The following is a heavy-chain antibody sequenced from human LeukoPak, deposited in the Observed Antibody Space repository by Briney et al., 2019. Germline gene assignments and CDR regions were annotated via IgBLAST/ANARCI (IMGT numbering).Heavy chain of an antibody. CDR1: GLTVSNHW. CDR3: ASLDTAKQPLANH. D-gene: IGHD5-18*01. Sequence: GGFLRLSCVASGLTVSNHWMSWVRQAPGKGLEWVANIREERGQEYYVDSVKGRFTISKNSAKNSLYLQMNTLRVEDTAMYYCASLDTAKQPLANHWGQGTLVTVSS. CDR2: IREERGQE. J-gene: IGHJ5*02. V-gene: IGHV3-7*03.